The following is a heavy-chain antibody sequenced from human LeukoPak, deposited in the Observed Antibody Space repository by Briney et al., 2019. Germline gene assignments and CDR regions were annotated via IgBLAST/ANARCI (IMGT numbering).Heavy chain of an antibody. D-gene: IGHD5-12*01. CDR3: ARRRGYSPPFYY. Sequence: AALQISWKGSGCHFTRYWSGWVRELPGKGVEWMGIISPGQSDTRYSPSFQGQITISPDHSISTAYLPSSSLKASDTAMYYCARRRGYSPPFYYCGQPTLLTVSS. J-gene: IGHJ4*02. CDR1: GCHFTRYW. CDR2: ISPGQSDT. V-gene: IGHV5-51*01.